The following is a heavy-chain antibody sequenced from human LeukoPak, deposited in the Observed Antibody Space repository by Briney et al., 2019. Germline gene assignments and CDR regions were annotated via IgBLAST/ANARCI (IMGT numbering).Heavy chain of an antibody. CDR3: ATDILSLDY. CDR2: INPNSGNT. V-gene: IGHV1-2*06. CDR1: GYTFTGYY. Sequence: ASVKVSCKASGYTFTGYYMHWVRQAPGQGLEWMGRINPNSGNTNYAQKLQGRVTMTTDTSTSTAYMELRSLRSDDTAVYYCATDILSLDYWGQGTLVTVSS. J-gene: IGHJ4*02. D-gene: IGHD2-21*01.